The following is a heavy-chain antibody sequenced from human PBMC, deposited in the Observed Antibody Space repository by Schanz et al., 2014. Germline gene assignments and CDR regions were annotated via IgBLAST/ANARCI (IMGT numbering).Heavy chain of an antibody. J-gene: IGHJ6*02. CDR3: ARAKRFGDMDV. D-gene: IGHD3-10*01. CDR2: INVGNGNM. V-gene: IGHV1-3*01. Sequence: QVQLVQSGAEVKKPGASVKVSCKASGYTFISYGISWVRQAPGQGLEWLGWINVGNGNMKYSQKFQGRVTITRDTSASTAYMELRSLRSDDTAVYYCARAKRFGDMDVWGQGTTVTVSS. CDR1: GYTFISYG.